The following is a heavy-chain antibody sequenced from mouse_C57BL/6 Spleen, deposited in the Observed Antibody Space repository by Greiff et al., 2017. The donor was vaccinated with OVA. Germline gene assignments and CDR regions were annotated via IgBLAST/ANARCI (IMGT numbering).Heavy chain of an antibody. CDR1: GFSFNTYA. CDR3: VRQGSSGYIFDY. J-gene: IGHJ2*01. D-gene: IGHD3-2*02. Sequence: EVKVVESGGGLVQPKGSLKLSCAASGFSFNTYAMNWVRQAPGKGLEWVARIRSKSNNYATYYADSVKDRFTISRDDSESMLYLQMNNLKTEDTAMYYCVRQGSSGYIFDYWGQGTTLTVSS. CDR2: IRSKSNNYAT. V-gene: IGHV10-1*01.